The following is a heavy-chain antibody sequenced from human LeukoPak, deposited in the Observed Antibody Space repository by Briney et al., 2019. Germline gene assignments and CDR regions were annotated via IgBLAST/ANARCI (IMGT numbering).Heavy chain of an antibody. CDR1: GFTFSSSA. J-gene: IGHJ6*02. CDR2: ISGSAGTT. D-gene: IGHD3-16*01. CDR3: AKGWGGFYGMDV. V-gene: IGHV3-23*01. Sequence: GGSLRLSCAASGFTFSSSAMSWVRQAPGKGLEWVSSISGSAGTTYYADSVKGRFTISRDNSKNTLYLQMNSLRAEDTAVFYCAKGWGGFYGMDVWGQGTTVTVSS.